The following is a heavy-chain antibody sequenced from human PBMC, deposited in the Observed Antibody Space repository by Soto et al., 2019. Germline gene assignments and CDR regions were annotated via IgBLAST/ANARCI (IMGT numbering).Heavy chain of an antibody. J-gene: IGHJ6*02. CDR3: TKPGIAVAGTPHYYYYYGMDV. Sequence: GGSLRLSCAASGFTFSNAWMSWVRQAPGKGLEWVGRIKSKTDGGTTDYAAPVKGRFTISRDDSKNTLYLQRNSLKTEDTAVYYCTKPGIAVAGTPHYYYYYGMDVWGQGTTVTVSS. V-gene: IGHV3-15*01. D-gene: IGHD6-19*01. CDR2: IKSKTDGGTT. CDR1: GFTFSNAW.